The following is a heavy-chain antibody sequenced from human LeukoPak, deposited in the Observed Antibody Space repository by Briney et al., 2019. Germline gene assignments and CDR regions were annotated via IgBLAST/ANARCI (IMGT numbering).Heavy chain of an antibody. CDR2: IYPGDSDT. J-gene: IGHJ2*01. CDR3: ARQADSSASYYFNL. V-gene: IGHV5-51*01. CDR1: GYTFTSYW. Sequence: GESLKISCKGSGYTFTSYWMGWVRQMPGKGLEWMGIIYPGDSDTRYSPSFQGQVTISADKSISTAYLQWSSLKASDTAMYYCARQADSSASYYFNLWGRGALVTVSS. D-gene: IGHD2-15*01.